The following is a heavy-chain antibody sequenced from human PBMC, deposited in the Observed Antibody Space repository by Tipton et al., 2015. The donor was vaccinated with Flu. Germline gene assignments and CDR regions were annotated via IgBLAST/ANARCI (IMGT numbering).Heavy chain of an antibody. V-gene: IGHV4-38-2*02. Sequence: TLSLTCTVSGYSISSGYYWGWIRQPPGKGLEWIGSIYHSGSTYYNPSLKSRVTISVDTSKNQFSLKLSSVTAADTAVYYCARREGTIQFDPWGQGTLVTVSS. J-gene: IGHJ5*02. CDR3: ARREGTIQFDP. D-gene: IGHD3-3*01. CDR1: GYSISSGYY. CDR2: IYHSGST.